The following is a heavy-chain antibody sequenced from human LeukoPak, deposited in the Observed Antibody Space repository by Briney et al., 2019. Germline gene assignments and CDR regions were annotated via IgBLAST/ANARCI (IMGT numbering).Heavy chain of an antibody. D-gene: IGHD1-7*01. CDR1: GGSFSNYY. CDR2: INDSGRI. J-gene: IGHJ6*03. CDR3: ARRWNYGRNYYIDV. Sequence: PSETLSLTCAVYGGSFSNYYWRWIRQPPGKGLEWIGEINDSGRINYNPSLMSRVTVSVDTSKNQFSLRFTSVTATDTAVYYCARRWNYGRNYYIDVWGNGATVSVSS. V-gene: IGHV4-34*01.